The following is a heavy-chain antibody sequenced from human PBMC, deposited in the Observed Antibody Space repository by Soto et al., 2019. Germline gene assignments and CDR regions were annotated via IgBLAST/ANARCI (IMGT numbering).Heavy chain of an antibody. J-gene: IGHJ6*02. CDR1: GFTFSSYA. Sequence: QPGGSLRLSCAAPGFTFSSYAMNWVRQAPGQGLEWVSSISANSAYAHYADSVKGRFTISRDNTNNSLYLHMNSLRIDDTALYYCAKDTRQRSGLDVWGQGTTVTVSS. V-gene: IGHV3-43*02. CDR2: ISANSAYA. CDR3: AKDTRQRSGLDV.